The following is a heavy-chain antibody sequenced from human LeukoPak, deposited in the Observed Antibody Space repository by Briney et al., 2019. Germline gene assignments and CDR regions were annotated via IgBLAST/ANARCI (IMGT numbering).Heavy chain of an antibody. CDR1: GGSVSSGSYY. J-gene: IGHJ4*02. CDR3: ARDSVTREMATRYDY. V-gene: IGHV4-61*01. CDR2: IYYSGST. Sequence: PSETLSLTCTVSGGSVSSGSYYWSWIRQPPGTGLEWIGYIYYSGSTNYNPSLKSRVTISVDTSKNQFSLKLSSVTAADTAVYYCARDSVTREMATRYDYWGQGTLVTVSS. D-gene: IGHD5-24*01.